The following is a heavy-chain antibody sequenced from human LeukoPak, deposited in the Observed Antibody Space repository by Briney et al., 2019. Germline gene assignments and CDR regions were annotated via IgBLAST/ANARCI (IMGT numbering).Heavy chain of an antibody. V-gene: IGHV3-7*01. Sequence: GGSLRLSCAASGFTFSSYWMSWVRQAPGKGLEWVANIKQDGSEKYYVGSVKGRFTISRDNAKNSLYLQMNSLSAEDTAVYYCARLHYIYYDRDNWFDPWGQGTLVTVSS. J-gene: IGHJ5*02. CDR3: ARLHYIYYDRDNWFDP. D-gene: IGHD3-22*01. CDR2: IKQDGSEK. CDR1: GFTFSSYW.